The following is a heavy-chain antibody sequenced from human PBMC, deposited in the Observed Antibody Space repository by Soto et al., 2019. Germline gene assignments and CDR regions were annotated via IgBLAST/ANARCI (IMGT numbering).Heavy chain of an antibody. D-gene: IGHD4-17*01. CDR2: ISSSSSTI. J-gene: IGHJ6*02. CDR1: GFTFSSYS. CDR3: ASSARNDYGDYDYYYYGMDV. Sequence: RLSCAASGFTFSSYSMNWVRQAPGKGLEWVSYISSSSSTIYYADSVKGRFTISRDNAKNSLYLQMNSLRDEDTAVYYCASSARNDYGDYDYYYYGMDVWGQGTTVTVSS. V-gene: IGHV3-48*02.